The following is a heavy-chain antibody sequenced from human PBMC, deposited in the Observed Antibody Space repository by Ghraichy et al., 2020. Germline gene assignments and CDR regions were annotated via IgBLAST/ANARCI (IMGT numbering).Heavy chain of an antibody. D-gene: IGHD5-12*01. V-gene: IGHV3-11*01. CDR3: ARAGSGGYDIEDFISAYYYGMDV. J-gene: IGHJ6*02. CDR2: ISSSGSTI. Sequence: GESLNISCAASGFTFSDYYMSWIRQAPGKGLEWVSYISSSGSTIYYADSVKGRFTISRDNAKNSLYLQMNSLRAEDTAVYYCARAGSGGYDIEDFISAYYYGMDVWCQVITVTVSS. CDR1: GFTFSDYY.